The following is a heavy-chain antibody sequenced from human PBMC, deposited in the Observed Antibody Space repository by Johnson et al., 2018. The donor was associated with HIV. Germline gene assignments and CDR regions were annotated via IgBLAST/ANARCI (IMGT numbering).Heavy chain of an antibody. D-gene: IGHD5-18*01. V-gene: IGHV3-11*05. CDR1: GFTFSDYY. CDR2: ISSSGST. Sequence: VQLVESGGGLVQPGGSLRLSCAASGFTFSDYYMSWIRQAPGKGLEWVSYISSSGSTGYADSVKGRFTISRDNAKNSLYLQMNSLRAEDTALYYCTTDSRATTMITIEDAFDIWGQGTMVTVSS. J-gene: IGHJ3*02. CDR3: TTDSRATTMITIEDAFDI.